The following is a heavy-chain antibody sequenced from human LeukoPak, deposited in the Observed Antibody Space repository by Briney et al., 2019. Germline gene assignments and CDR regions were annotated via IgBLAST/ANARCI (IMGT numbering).Heavy chain of an antibody. CDR2: ISSSSYI. CDR3: ARSITIFGVVIIEEYYFDY. J-gene: IGHJ4*02. D-gene: IGHD3-3*01. CDR1: GFTFSSYS. V-gene: IGHV3-21*01. Sequence: GGSLRLSRAASGFTFSSYSMNWVRQAPGKGLEWVSSISSSSYIYYADSVKGRFTISRDNAKNSLYLQMNSLRAEDTAVYYCARSITIFGVVIIEEYYFDYWGQGTLVTVSS.